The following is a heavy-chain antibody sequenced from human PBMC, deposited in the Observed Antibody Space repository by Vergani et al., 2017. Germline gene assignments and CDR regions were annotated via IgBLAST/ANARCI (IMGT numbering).Heavy chain of an antibody. CDR3: ARTYYYDSSGYYSGYYYYYMDV. J-gene: IGHJ6*03. CDR1: GGSISSSSYY. CDR2: IYYSGST. Sequence: QVQLQESGPGLVKPSQTLSLTCTVSGGSISSSSYYWGWIRQPPGKGLEWIGSIYYSGSTYYNPSLKSRVTISVDTSKNQFSLKLSAVTAADTAVYYCARTYYYDSSGYYSGYYYYYMDVWGKGTTVTVSS. V-gene: IGHV4-39*01. D-gene: IGHD3-22*01.